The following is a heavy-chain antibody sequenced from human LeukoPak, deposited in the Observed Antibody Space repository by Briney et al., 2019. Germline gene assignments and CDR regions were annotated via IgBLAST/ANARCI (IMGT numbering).Heavy chain of an antibody. V-gene: IGHV3-7*01. CDR1: GFTLSRYW. CDR3: ARGGNLEN. D-gene: IGHD1-14*01. J-gene: IGHJ4*02. Sequence: GGSLRLSCAASGFTLSRYWMSWVRKAPGKGLEWVANINEDGGERHYVDTVKGRFTISRDNAKNSLYLQMNSLRAEDTAVYYCARGGNLENWGRGTLVTVSS. CDR2: INEDGGER.